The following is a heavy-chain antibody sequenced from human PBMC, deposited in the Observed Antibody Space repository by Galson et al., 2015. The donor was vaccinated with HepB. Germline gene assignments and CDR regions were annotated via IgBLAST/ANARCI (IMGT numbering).Heavy chain of an antibody. CDR3: ARGALVAVVDATQNNWFAP. Sequence: SVKVSCKASGYNFPPYSITWVRQAPGQGLEWMGWINAYNQNTNYAQHLQGRVTMTTDTSTSTAYMELRSLRSDDTAVYYCARGALVAVVDATQNNWFAPWGQGTLITVSS. CDR1: GYNFPPYS. D-gene: IGHD2-15*01. CDR2: INAYNQNT. J-gene: IGHJ5*02. V-gene: IGHV1-18*01.